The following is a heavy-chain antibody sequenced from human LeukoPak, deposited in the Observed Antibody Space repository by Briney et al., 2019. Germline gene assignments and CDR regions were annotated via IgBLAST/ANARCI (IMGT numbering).Heavy chain of an antibody. Sequence: QPGGSLRLSCAAPGFNFSGSAMHWVRQASGKGLEWVGRIRSKANSYATAYAASVKGRFTISRDDSKNTAYLQMNSLKTEDTAVYYCTRRGYSSGWYEDYWGQGTLVTVSS. D-gene: IGHD6-19*01. CDR2: IRSKANSYAT. J-gene: IGHJ4*02. V-gene: IGHV3-73*01. CDR1: GFNFSGSA. CDR3: TRRGYSSGWYEDY.